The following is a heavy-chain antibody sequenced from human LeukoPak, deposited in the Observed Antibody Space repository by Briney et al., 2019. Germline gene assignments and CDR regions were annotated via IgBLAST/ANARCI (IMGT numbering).Heavy chain of an antibody. CDR3: ARDLTNTAMVKALDY. V-gene: IGHV3-74*01. CDR1: GFTFSSYA. Sequence: TGGSLRLSCAASGFTFSSYAMHWVRQAPGKGLVWVSRINSDGSSTSYADSVKGRFTISRDNAKNTLYLQMNSLRAEDTAVYYCARDLTNTAMVKALDYWGQGTLVTVSS. CDR2: INSDGSST. D-gene: IGHD5-18*01. J-gene: IGHJ4*02.